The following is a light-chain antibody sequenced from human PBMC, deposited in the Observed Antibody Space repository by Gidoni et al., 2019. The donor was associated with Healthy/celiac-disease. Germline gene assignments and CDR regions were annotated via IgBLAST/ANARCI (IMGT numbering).Light chain of an antibody. V-gene: IGKV1-33*01. CDR3: QQYDNLPLT. J-gene: IGKJ4*01. Sequence: DIQMTQSPSSLSASVGDRVTNTCQASQDISNYLNWYQQKPGKAPKLLIYGASNLETGVPSRFSGSGSGTDFTFTISSLQPEDIATYYCQQYDNLPLTFGGGTKVEIK. CDR1: QDISNY. CDR2: GAS.